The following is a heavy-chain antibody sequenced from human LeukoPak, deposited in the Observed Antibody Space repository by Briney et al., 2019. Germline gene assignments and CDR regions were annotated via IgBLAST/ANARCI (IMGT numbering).Heavy chain of an antibody. CDR2: INWNGYST. CDR3: AIMPYYYDSGGYFDYFDY. CDR1: GFTFDDHG. Sequence: PGGSLRLSCAASGFTFDDHGMSWVRQAPGKGLEWVSGINWNGYSTGYADSVRGRFTISRDNSKNTLYLQMNSLRAEDTAVYYCAIMPYYYDSGGYFDYFDYWGQGTLVTVSS. V-gene: IGHV3-20*04. J-gene: IGHJ4*02. D-gene: IGHD3-22*01.